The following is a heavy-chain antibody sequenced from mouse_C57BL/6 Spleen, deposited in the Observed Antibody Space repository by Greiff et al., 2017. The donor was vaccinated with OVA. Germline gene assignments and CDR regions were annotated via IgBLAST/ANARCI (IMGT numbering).Heavy chain of an antibody. CDR3: TTNYYGSSHLDY. J-gene: IGHJ2*01. Sequence: VQLQQSGAELVRPGASVKLSCTASGFNIKDYYMHWVKQRPEQGLEWIGRIDPEDGDTEYAPKFQGKATMTADTSSNTAYLQLSSLTSEDTAVYYCTTNYYGSSHLDYWGQGTTLTVSS. D-gene: IGHD1-1*01. V-gene: IGHV14-1*01. CDR1: GFNIKDYY. CDR2: IDPEDGDT.